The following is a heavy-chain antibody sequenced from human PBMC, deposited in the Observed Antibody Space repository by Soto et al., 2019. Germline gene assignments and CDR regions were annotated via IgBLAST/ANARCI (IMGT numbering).Heavy chain of an antibody. CDR1: GFSLSTSGVG. CDR3: AHRGSGAGYGRGWFDP. CDR2: IYWDDDR. V-gene: IGHV2-5*02. J-gene: IGHJ5*02. Sequence: QITLKESGPTLVKPTQTLTLTCTFSGFSLSTSGVGVGWIRQPPGRALEWLALIYWDDDRRYSPSLRSRLSITKDTSKNQVALTMTSMDPVDTATYCCAHRGSGAGYGRGWFDPWGQGTLVTVSS. D-gene: IGHD5-12*01.